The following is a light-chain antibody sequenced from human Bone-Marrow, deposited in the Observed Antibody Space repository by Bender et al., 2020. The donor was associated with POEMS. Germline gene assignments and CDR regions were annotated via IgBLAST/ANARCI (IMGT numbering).Light chain of an antibody. CDR1: SSDIGNYNL. V-gene: IGLV2-23*02. Sequence: QSALTQPASVSGSPGQSITISCTGTSSDIGNYNLVSWYQKYPGKAPKLIIYGVNRPPAVLPNRFSGSKSGNTASLTISGLQADDEAYYYCCSYAGISPSLFGGGPKLTVL. CDR3: CSYAGISPSL. CDR2: GVN. J-gene: IGLJ2*01.